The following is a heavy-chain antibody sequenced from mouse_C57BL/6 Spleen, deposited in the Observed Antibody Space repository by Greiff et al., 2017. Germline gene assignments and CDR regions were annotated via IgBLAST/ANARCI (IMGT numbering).Heavy chain of an antibody. CDR2: IWSDGST. J-gene: IGHJ4*01. D-gene: IGHD2-5*01. CDR1: GFSLTSYG. CDR3: ARHHYSNPYAMDY. Sequence: QVQLQQSGPGLVAPSQSLSITCTVSGFSLTSYGVHWVRQPPGKGLEWLVVIWSDGSTTYNSALKSRLSISKDNSKSQVFLKMNSLQTDDTAMYYGARHHYSNPYAMDYWGQGTSVTVSS. V-gene: IGHV2-6-1*01.